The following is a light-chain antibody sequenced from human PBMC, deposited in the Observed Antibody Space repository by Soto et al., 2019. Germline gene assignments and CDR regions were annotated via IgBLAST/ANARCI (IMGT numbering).Light chain of an antibody. CDR1: QTVSTY. J-gene: IGKJ4*01. CDR2: DTS. V-gene: IGKV3-11*01. CDR3: QQYNNWPRAT. Sequence: DTVLTQSPATLSLSPGERATLSCRASQTVSTYLAWYQQKPGQSPRLLISDTSNRASGIPARFSGSGSGTDFTLTISSLQSEDSAVYYCQQYNNWPRATFGGGTKVEIK.